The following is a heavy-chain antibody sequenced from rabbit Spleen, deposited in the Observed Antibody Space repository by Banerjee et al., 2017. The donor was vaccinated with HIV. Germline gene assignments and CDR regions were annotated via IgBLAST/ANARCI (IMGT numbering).Heavy chain of an antibody. D-gene: IGHD1-1*01. V-gene: IGHV1S45*01. CDR2: IYAGRSGNT. CDR1: GFTISSSYW. CDR3: ARDTSSSFSSYGMDL. Sequence: EESGGDLVKPEGSLTLTCTASGFTISSSYWICWVRQAPGKGLEWIACIYAGRSGNTYYASWAKGRFTISKTSSTTVTLQMTSLTAADTATYFCARDTSSSFSSYGMDLWGQGTLVTVS. J-gene: IGHJ6*01.